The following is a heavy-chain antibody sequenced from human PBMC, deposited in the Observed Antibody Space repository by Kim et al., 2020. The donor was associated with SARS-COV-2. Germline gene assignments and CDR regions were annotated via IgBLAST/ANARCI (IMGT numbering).Heavy chain of an antibody. D-gene: IGHD3-16*01. CDR3: GKDLGLSTDY. CDR1: GFTFSRYA. J-gene: IGHJ4*02. CDR2: ISGSGGST. Sequence: GGSLRLSCAASGFTFSRYAMNWVRQAPGKGLEWVSGISGSGGSTYYADSVKGRFTISRDNSKNTLYVQMNSLRAEDTAVYYCGKDLGLSTDYWGQGTLVTVSS. V-gene: IGHV3-23*01.